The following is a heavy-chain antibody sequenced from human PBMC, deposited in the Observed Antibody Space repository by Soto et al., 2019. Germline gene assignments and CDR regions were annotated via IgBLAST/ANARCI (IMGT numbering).Heavy chain of an antibody. J-gene: IGHJ4*02. Sequence: QVQLVESGGGVVQPGRSLRLSCAASGFTFSSYGMHWVRQAPGKGLEWVAVISYDGSNKYYADSVKGRFTISRDNFKNTRYRQMNSLRAEDTAVYYCAKAGHPEYLPLGYYFDYWGQGTLVTVSS. D-gene: IGHD3-16*01. V-gene: IGHV3-30*18. CDR2: ISYDGSNK. CDR3: AKAGHPEYLPLGYYFDY. CDR1: GFTFSSYG.